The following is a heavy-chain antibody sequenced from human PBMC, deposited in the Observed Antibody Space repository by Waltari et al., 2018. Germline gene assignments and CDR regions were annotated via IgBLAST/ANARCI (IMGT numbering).Heavy chain of an antibody. CDR2: IYYSGNT. V-gene: IGHV4-59*11. Sequence: QVQLQESGPGLVKPSETLSLTCTVSDGSMTGHYWSWIRQPPGKGLEWIGYIYYSGNTNSHPSLKSRVTISVDTSKTQFSLKLNSVTAADTALYYCARTSRAIDYYFDYWGQGTLVTVSS. J-gene: IGHJ4*01. CDR3: ARTSRAIDYYFDY. CDR1: DGSMTGHY. D-gene: IGHD3-10*01.